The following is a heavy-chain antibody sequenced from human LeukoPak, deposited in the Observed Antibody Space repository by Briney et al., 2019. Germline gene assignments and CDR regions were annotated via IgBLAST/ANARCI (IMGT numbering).Heavy chain of an antibody. Sequence: PSETLSLTCTVSGGSISSSSYYWGWIRQPPGKELEWIGNIYDSGTIYYNPSLKSRVTISVDTSKNQLSLKLSSVTAADTAVYYCARYPRGEGDFDYWGQGTLVTVSS. J-gene: IGHJ4*02. CDR3: ARYPRGEGDFDY. D-gene: IGHD3-16*01. CDR2: IYDSGTI. V-gene: IGHV4-39*01. CDR1: GGSISSSSYY.